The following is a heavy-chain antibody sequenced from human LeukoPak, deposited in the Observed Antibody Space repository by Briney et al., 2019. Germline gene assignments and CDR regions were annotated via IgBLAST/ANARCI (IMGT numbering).Heavy chain of an antibody. D-gene: IGHD6-19*01. J-gene: IGHJ4*02. CDR2: IYSSGNT. Sequence: SDTLSLTSIVSGGSISSYYWSWIRKPDGKGLEWIGRIYSSGNTNYNPSLKSRVTILVDKSKNQFSLKLSSVTAADTAVYYCARSGPIAVAGVDYWGQGTLVTVSS. V-gene: IGHV4-4*07. CDR3: ARSGPIAVAGVDY. CDR1: GGSISSYY.